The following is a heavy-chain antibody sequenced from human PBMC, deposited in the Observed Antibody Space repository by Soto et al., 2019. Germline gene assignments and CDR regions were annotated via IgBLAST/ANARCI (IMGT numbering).Heavy chain of an antibody. Sequence: ASVKVSCKASGNSFTSHYMYWVRQGPGQGLEWMGIINPSGGSTSYAQKFQGRVTMTRDTSTSTVYMELSSLRSEDTAVYYCAREGLDCSTTSCYGWSEGYGMDVWGQ. CDR1: GNSFTSHY. J-gene: IGHJ6*02. D-gene: IGHD2-2*01. V-gene: IGHV1-46*01. CDR3: AREGLDCSTTSCYGWSEGYGMDV. CDR2: INPSGGST.